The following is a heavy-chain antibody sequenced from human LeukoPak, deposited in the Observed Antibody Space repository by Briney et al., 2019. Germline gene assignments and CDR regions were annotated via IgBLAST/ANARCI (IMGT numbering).Heavy chain of an antibody. Sequence: GGSLRLSCAASGFTLSDYYMSWIRQAPGKGLEGVSYSSSSGSTIYYADSVKGRFAISRDNAKNSLYLQMNSLRAEDTAVYYCARGGLWFGESHLDYWGQGTLVTVSS. D-gene: IGHD3-10*01. CDR2: SSSSGSTI. V-gene: IGHV3-11*01. J-gene: IGHJ4*02. CDR1: GFTLSDYY. CDR3: ARGGLWFGESHLDY.